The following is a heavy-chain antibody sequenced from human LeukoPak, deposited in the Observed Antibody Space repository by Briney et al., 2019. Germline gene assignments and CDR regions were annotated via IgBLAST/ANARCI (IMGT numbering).Heavy chain of an antibody. Sequence: SETLSLTCTVSGGSISSSSYYWGWIRQPPGKGLEWIGSIYYSGSTYYNPSLKSRVTISVDTSKNQFSLKLSSVTAADTAVYYCARAPLYDYVWGSYRQAFDYWGQGTLVTVSS. CDR3: ARAPLYDYVWGSYRQAFDY. D-gene: IGHD3-16*02. CDR1: GGSISSSSYY. CDR2: IYYSGST. V-gene: IGHV4-39*07. J-gene: IGHJ4*02.